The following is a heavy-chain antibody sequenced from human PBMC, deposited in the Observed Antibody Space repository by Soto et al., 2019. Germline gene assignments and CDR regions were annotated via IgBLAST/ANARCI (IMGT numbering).Heavy chain of an antibody. CDR3: ARDKGLGISMVRGVVMTVGNGVDA. Sequence: XGSLRLSCAVAGFTVSDNYMIWVRQAPGKGLDWVSVIYGDGSTYYADSVKGRFTISRDNSKNTVFLQMSSLRAEDTAMYHCARDKGLGISMVRGVVMTVGNGVDAWGRGTTVTVSS. CDR1: GFTVSDNY. CDR2: IYGDGST. V-gene: IGHV3-53*01. J-gene: IGHJ6*02. D-gene: IGHD3-10*01.